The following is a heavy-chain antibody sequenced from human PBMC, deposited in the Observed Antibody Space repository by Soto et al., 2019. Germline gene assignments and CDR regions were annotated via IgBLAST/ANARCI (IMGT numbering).Heavy chain of an antibody. J-gene: IGHJ6*02. V-gene: IGHV4-31*03. Sequence: QVQLQESGPGLVKPSQTLSLTCTVSGGSISSGGYYWSWIRQHPGKGLEWIGYIYYSGSTYYNPSLKSRVTISVDTSKNQFSLKLSSVTAADTAVYYCARDGSPTSHYPMTYYYYGMDVWGQGTTVTVSS. CDR1: GGSISSGGYY. CDR3: ARDGSPTSHYPMTYYYYGMDV. CDR2: IYYSGST. D-gene: IGHD2-15*01.